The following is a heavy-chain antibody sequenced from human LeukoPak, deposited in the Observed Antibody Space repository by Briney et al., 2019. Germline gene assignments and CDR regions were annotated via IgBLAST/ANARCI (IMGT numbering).Heavy chain of an antibody. CDR2: IKQDGSEK. CDR1: GFTFSSYW. D-gene: IGHD2-2*02. Sequence: GGPLRLSCEVSGFTFSSYWMSWVRQAPGKGLEWVANIKQDGSEKYYVDSVKGRFTISRDNAKNSLYLQMNSLRAEDTAVYYCAREYPDAFDIWGQGTMVTVSS. J-gene: IGHJ3*02. V-gene: IGHV3-7*03. CDR3: AREYPDAFDI.